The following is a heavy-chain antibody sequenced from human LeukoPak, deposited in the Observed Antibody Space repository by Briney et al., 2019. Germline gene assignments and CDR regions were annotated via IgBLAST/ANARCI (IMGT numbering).Heavy chain of an antibody. CDR3: ARDALASDKNAKGWFDP. J-gene: IGHJ5*02. D-gene: IGHD2-15*01. CDR1: GYTFTSYY. CDR2: INPSGGST. V-gene: IGHV1-46*01. Sequence: ASVKVSCKASGYTFTSYYMHWVRQAPGQGLEWMGIINPSGGSTSYAQKFQGRVTMTRDTSTSTVYMELSSLRSEDTAVYYCARDALASDKNAKGWFDPWGQGTLVTVSS.